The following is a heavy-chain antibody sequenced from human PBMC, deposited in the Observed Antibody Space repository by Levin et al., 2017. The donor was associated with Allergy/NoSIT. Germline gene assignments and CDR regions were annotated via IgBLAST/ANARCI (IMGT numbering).Heavy chain of an antibody. CDR3: ASGMIEWELLPWGY. CDR1: GFTFSSYA. V-gene: IGHV3-30-3*01. Sequence: GGSLRLSCAASGFTFSSYAMHWVRQAPGKGLEWVAVISYDGSNKYYADSVKGRFTISRDNSKNTLYLQMNSLRAEDTAVYYCASGMIEWELLPWGYWGQGTLVTVSS. J-gene: IGHJ4*02. D-gene: IGHD1-26*01. CDR2: ISYDGSNK.